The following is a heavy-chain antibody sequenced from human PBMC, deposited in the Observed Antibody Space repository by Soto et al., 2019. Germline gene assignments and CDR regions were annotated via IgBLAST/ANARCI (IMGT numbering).Heavy chain of an antibody. V-gene: IGHV1-46*01. CDR2: INPSGGST. CDR1: GYTFTSYY. J-gene: IGHJ4*02. CDR3: ARDGRPYCGGDCYPSNY. Sequence: QVQLVQSGAEVKKPGASVKVSCKASGYTFTSYYMHWVRQAPGQGLEWMGIINPSGGSTSYAQKFQGRVTMTRDTSTSTLYMELSSLRSEDTAVYYCARDGRPYCGGDCYPSNYWGQGTLVTVSS. D-gene: IGHD2-21*02.